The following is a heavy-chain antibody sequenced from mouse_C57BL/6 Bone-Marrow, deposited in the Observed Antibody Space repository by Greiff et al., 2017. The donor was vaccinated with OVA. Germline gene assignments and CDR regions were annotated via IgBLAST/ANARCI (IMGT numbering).Heavy chain of an antibody. CDR2: INYDGSST. V-gene: IGHV5-16*01. J-gene: IGHJ2*01. Sequence: DVHLVESEGGLVQPGSSMKLSCTASGFTFSDYYMAWVRQVPEKGLEWVANINYDGSSTYYLDSLKSRFIISRDNAKNILYLQMSSLKSEDTATYYCAREEGLLRYFDYRGQGTTPTGSS. CDR1: GFTFSDYY. CDR3: AREEGLLRYFDY. D-gene: IGHD1-1*01.